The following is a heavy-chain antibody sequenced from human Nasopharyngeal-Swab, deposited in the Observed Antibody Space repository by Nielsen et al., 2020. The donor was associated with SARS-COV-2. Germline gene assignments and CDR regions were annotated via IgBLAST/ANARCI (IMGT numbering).Heavy chain of an antibody. CDR1: GFTFGSYG. J-gene: IGHJ6*02. Sequence: GESLKISCAASGFTFGSYGMSWVRQAPGNGLEWVSYISGNGGTYYADSVKGRFTISRDNSKNTLYLQMNSLRAEDTAVYYCASSPGIAAPTGMDVWGQGTTVTVSS. CDR2: ISGNGGT. CDR3: ASSPGIAAPTGMDV. D-gene: IGHD6-13*01. V-gene: IGHV3-23*01.